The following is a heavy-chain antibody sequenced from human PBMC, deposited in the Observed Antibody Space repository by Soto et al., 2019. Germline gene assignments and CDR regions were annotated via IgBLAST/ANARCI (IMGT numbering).Heavy chain of an antibody. V-gene: IGHV3-33*01. Sequence: PGGSLRLSCAASGFTFNRYVMHWVRQAPGRGLEWVALIWYDESNTYYADFLKVRFTISRDKSQNTLYLEMNARRAEDTAVYYCARGRVPTAVYAYSDMDVWGQGTTVTVSS. CDR2: IWYDESNT. CDR3: ARGRVPTAVYAYSDMDV. D-gene: IGHD2-2*01. J-gene: IGHJ6*02. CDR1: GFTFNRYV.